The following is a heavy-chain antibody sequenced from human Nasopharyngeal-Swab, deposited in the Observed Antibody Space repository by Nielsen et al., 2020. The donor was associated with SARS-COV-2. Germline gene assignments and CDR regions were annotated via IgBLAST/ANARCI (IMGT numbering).Heavy chain of an antibody. Sequence: ASVKVSCKASGYTFTGYYMHWVRQAPGQGLEWMGRINPNSGGTNYAQKFQGRVTMTRDTSIITAYMELSRLKSDDTAVYYWARGFFEGILPPPRRWLDYWGQGTLVTVSS. CDR3: ARGFFEGILPPPRRWLDY. V-gene: IGHV1-2*06. J-gene: IGHJ4*02. D-gene: IGHD3-3*01. CDR2: INPNSGGT. CDR1: GYTFTGYY.